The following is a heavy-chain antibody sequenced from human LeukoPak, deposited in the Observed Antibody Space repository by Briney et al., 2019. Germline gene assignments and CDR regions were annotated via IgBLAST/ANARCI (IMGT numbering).Heavy chain of an antibody. J-gene: IGHJ4*02. D-gene: IGHD3-10*01. CDR3: AKGGRGSGSYYTFDY. V-gene: IGHV3-23*01. Sequence: PGGSLRLSCTASGFTFSSYAMSWVRQAPGKGLEWVSAISGSGGSTYYADSVKGRFTISRDSSKSTLYLQMNSLRAEDTAVYYCAKGGRGSGSYYTFDYWGQGTLVTVSS. CDR2: ISGSGGST. CDR1: GFTFSSYA.